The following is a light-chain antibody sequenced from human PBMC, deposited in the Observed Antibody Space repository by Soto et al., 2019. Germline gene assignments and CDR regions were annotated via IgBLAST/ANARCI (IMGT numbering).Light chain of an antibody. CDR2: KTS. CDR3: QHYNGYPIT. Sequence: DIQMTQSPSTLSASVGDRVTITCRASQTISIYLAWYQQKPGRAPKVLIYKTSTLESGVPSRFSGSGSGTEFTLTVSSLQPDDVATYYCQHYNGYPITFSGGTKVEIK. CDR1: QTISIY. V-gene: IGKV1-5*03. J-gene: IGKJ4*01.